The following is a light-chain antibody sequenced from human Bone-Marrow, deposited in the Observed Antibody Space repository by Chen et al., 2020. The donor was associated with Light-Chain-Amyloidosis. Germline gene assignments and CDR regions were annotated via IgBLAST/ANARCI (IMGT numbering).Light chain of an antibody. CDR1: SGSIATNY. CDR2: EDD. V-gene: IGLV6-57*01. J-gene: IGLJ3*02. Sequence: FMLTQPHSVSESPGKTVIISFTRSSGSIATNYVQWYQQRPVSSPTTVIYEDDHRPSGVPDRFSGSIDRSSNSASLTISGLKTEDEADYYCQSYQGSSQGVFGGGTKLTVL. CDR3: QSYQGSSQGV.